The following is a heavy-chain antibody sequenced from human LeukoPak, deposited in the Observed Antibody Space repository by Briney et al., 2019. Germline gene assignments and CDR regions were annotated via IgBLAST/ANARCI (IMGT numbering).Heavy chain of an antibody. CDR2: ISGSGGST. CDR3: AARPTSEAVAPSDF. Sequence: PGGSLRLSCAASGFTFSSYAMSWVRQAPGKGLEWVSAISGSGGSTYYADSVKGRFTISRDNSKSTLYLQMNSLRAEDTATYYCAARPTSEAVAPSDFWGQGTLVTVSP. D-gene: IGHD6-19*01. V-gene: IGHV3-23*01. J-gene: IGHJ4*02. CDR1: GFTFSSYA.